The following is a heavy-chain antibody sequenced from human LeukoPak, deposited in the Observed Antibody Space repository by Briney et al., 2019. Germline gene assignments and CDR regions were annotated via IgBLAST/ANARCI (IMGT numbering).Heavy chain of an antibody. CDR3: ARGPSGYPWNWFDP. D-gene: IGHD3-3*01. CDR2: INPNSGGT. CDR1: GYTFTGYY. Sequence: ASVKVSCKASGYTFTGYYMHWVRQAPGQGLEWMGWINPNSGGTNYAQKFQGRVTMTRDTSISTAYMELSRLRSDDTAVYYCARGPSGYPWNWFDPWGQGTLVTVSS. V-gene: IGHV1-2*02. J-gene: IGHJ5*02.